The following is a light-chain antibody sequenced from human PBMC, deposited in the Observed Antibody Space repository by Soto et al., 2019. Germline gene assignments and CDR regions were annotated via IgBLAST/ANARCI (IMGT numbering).Light chain of an antibody. CDR3: SSYAGINTLV. CDR1: SSDVGGHNY. J-gene: IGLJ2*01. V-gene: IGLV2-8*01. Sequence: QSVLTQPPSASGSPGQSVTISCTGTSSDVGGHNYVSWYQQRPGKAPKLIIYEVTQRPSGASDRFSGSKSGNTATLTVSGLQAEDEADYPCSSYAGINTLVFGGGTKLTVL. CDR2: EVT.